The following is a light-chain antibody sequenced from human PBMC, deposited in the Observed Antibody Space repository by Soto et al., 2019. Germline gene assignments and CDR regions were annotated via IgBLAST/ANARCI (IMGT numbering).Light chain of an antibody. CDR1: SSDVGGYNY. CDR3: CSYAGSSYV. J-gene: IGLJ1*01. Sequence: QSVLTQPRSVSGSPGQSVTISCTGNSSDVGGYNYVSWYQQHPGKAPKLMIYDVSKRPSGVPDRFSGSKSGNTASLTISGLQAEDEADYYCCSYAGSSYVFGTGTKVTVL. CDR2: DVS. V-gene: IGLV2-11*01.